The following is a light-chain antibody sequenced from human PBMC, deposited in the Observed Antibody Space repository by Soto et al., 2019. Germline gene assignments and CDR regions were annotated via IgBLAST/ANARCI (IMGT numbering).Light chain of an antibody. Sequence: DIQMTQSPSTLSASVGDRVTITCRASQDISSLLAWYQHKPGQAPKLLIYAATTLQSGVPSRFSGSESGSEFTLTINSLQPDDFATYYCQQADTFPFTFGPGTKVDIK. V-gene: IGKV1-12*01. CDR3: QQADTFPFT. CDR2: AAT. J-gene: IGKJ3*01. CDR1: QDISSL.